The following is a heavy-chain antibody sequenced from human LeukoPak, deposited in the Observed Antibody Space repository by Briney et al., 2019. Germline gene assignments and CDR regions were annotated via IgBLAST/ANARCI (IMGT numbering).Heavy chain of an antibody. CDR1: GFTFSSYG. CDR3: AKEDVPAAPHGVYYFDY. V-gene: IGHV3-30*18. CDR2: ISYDGSNN. J-gene: IGHJ4*02. D-gene: IGHD2-2*01. Sequence: GGSLRLSCAASGFTFSSYGMHWVRQAPGKGLGWVAVISYDGSNNYYADSVKGRLTSSRTNSKKPLYLQMNSLRVEDTAVYYCAKEDVPAAPHGVYYFDYWGQGTLVTVSS.